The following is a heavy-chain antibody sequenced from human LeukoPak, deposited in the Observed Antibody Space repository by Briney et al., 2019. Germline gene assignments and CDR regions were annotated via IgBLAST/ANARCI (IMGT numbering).Heavy chain of an antibody. D-gene: IGHD2-15*01. Sequence: SSETLSLTCTVSGGSISSYYWSWIRQPPGKGLEWIGYIYYSGSTNYNPSLKSRVTISVDTSKNQFSLKLSSVTAADTAVYYCARGPGLLWSPYYFDYWGQGTLVTVSS. V-gene: IGHV4-59*01. J-gene: IGHJ4*02. CDR3: ARGPGLLWSPYYFDY. CDR1: GGSISSYY. CDR2: IYYSGST.